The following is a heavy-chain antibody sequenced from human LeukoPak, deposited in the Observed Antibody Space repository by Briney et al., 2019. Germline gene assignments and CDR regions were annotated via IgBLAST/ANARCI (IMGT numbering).Heavy chain of an antibody. D-gene: IGHD1-26*01. J-gene: IGHJ5*02. V-gene: IGHV3-23*01. Sequence: GGSLRLSCAASGFTFSSYGMSWVRQAPGKGLEWVSEISGSGDSTYYADSVRGRFTISRDNSKNTLYLQMNTLRAEDTAVYYCAKFSYQWAPWGQGTLVTVSS. CDR1: GFTFSSYG. CDR2: ISGSGDST. CDR3: AKFSYQWAP.